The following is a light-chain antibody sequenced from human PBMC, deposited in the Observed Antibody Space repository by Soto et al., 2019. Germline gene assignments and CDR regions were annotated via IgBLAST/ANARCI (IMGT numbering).Light chain of an antibody. J-gene: IGKJ4*01. CDR3: QQRSNWPPVT. CDR1: QSINRH. Sequence: EIVFTQSPATLSLPPGERATLSCRASQSINRHLAWYRQKPGQAPRLLIYDASNRATGIPARFSGSGSGTDFTLTISSLEPEDFGVYYCQQRSNWPPVTFGGGTKVEIK. CDR2: DAS. V-gene: IGKV3-11*01.